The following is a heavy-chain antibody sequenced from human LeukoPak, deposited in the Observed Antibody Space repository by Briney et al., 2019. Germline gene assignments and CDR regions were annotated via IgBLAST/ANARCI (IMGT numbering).Heavy chain of an antibody. CDR2: IYHSGST. CDR3: ARAIDYGDYASYYYYMDV. CDR1: GYSISSGYY. V-gene: IGHV4-38-2*02. D-gene: IGHD4-17*01. J-gene: IGHJ6*03. Sequence: SETLSLTCTVSGYSISSGYYWGWIRQPPGKGLEWIGSIYHSGSTYYNPPLKSRVTISVDTSKNQFSLKLSSVTAADTAVYYCARAIDYGDYASYYYYMDVWGKGTTVTISS.